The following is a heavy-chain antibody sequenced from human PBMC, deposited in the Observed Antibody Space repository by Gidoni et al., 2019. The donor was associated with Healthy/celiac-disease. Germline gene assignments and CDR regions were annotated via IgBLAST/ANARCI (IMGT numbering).Heavy chain of an antibody. J-gene: IGHJ3*02. CDR2: IYSGGST. V-gene: IGHV3-53*02. Sequence: VQLVETGGGLIQPGGSLRHSCAASGFTVSSNYMSWVRQAPGKGLEWVSVIYSGGSTYYADSVKGRFTISSDNSKNTLYLQMNSLRAEDTAVYYCAREAVAGAFDIWGQGTMVTVSS. CDR1: GFTVSSNY. CDR3: AREAVAGAFDI. D-gene: IGHD6-19*01.